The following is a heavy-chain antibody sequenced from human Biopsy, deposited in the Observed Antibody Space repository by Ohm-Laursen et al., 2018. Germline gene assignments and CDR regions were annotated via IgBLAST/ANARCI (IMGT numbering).Heavy chain of an antibody. J-gene: IGHJ5*02. D-gene: IGHD3-22*01. CDR3: ARGDYFDSNGYFWFDP. CDR1: GGSINSGGYY. V-gene: IGHV4-31*01. Sequence: TLSLTCTVSGGSINSGGYYWSWIRQHPGKGLEWIGYIYYSGRTYYNPSLKNLITISGDTSKNQFSLKLNSVTAADTAVYYCARGDYFDSNGYFWFDPWGQGTLVTVSS. CDR2: IYYSGRT.